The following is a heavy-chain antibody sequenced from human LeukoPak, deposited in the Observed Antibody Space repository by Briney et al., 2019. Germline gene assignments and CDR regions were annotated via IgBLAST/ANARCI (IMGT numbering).Heavy chain of an antibody. CDR2: MNPNSGNT. J-gene: IGHJ4*02. CDR1: GYTFTTYD. CDR3: VRRNTAMVAGLDY. Sequence: GASVKVSCKASGYTFTTYDINWVRQATGQGLEWMGWMNPNSGNTAYAQKFQGRVTMTRNTSISTAFMELSGLRSEDTAVYFCVRRNTAMVAGLDYWGQGSLVTVSS. D-gene: IGHD5-18*01. V-gene: IGHV1-8*01.